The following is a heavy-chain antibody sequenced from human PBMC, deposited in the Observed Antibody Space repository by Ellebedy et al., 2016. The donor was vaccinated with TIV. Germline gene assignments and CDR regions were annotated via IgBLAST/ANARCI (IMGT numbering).Heavy chain of an antibody. CDR3: AKALSAYEYYVLDF. CDR2: INPNTGAT. J-gene: IGHJ4*02. D-gene: IGHD5-12*01. V-gene: IGHV1-2*02. Sequence: AASVKVSCKTSGYTFAGYYIHWVRQAPGQGLEWMGWINPNTGATKYAQKFQRRVTMTRATSISTTYTELSSLRSDDAAVYYCAKALSAYEYYVLDFWGQGAL. CDR1: GYTFAGYY.